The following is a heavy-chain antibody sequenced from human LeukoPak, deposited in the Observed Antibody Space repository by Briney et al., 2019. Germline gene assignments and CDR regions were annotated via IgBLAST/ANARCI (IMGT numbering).Heavy chain of an antibody. CDR1: GYSISSGYY. CDR3: ARQRPGYSYAFDI. V-gene: IGHV4-38-2*02. Sequence: SETLSLTCTVSGYSISSGYYWGWIRQPPGKGLEWIGSIYHSGSTYYNPSLKSRVTISVDTSKNQFSPKLSSVTAADTAVYYCARQRPGYSYAFDIWGQGTMVTVSS. D-gene: IGHD5-18*01. CDR2: IYHSGST. J-gene: IGHJ3*02.